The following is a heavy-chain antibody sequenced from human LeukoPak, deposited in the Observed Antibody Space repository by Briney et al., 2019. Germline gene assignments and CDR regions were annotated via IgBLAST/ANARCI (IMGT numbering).Heavy chain of an antibody. J-gene: IGHJ4*02. CDR1: GFTFNKYA. D-gene: IGHD3-10*01. V-gene: IGHV3-23*01. CDR2: ISGTGATT. Sequence: GGSLRLSCAGSGFTFNKYAMSWVRQAPGKGMEWVSAISGTGATTYYADSVKGRFAISRDNSKNTLYLQTTSLRADDTAVYYCAKDQRFGDLDDYRGQGTLVTVSS. CDR3: AKDQRFGDLDDY.